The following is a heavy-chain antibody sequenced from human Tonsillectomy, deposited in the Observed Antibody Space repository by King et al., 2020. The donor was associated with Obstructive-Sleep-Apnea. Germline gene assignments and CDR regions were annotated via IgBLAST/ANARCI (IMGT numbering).Heavy chain of an antibody. D-gene: IGHD1-1*01. Sequence: QVQLQESGPGLLKPSQTLSLTCTVSGGSISSGGYYWSWIRQHPGKALEWIGFIYYSGSTYYNPSLKGRVTISADTSRNQFSLNLSSVTAADTAVYYCARDLRAVPPYHYAVDVWGQGTTVTVSS. CDR3: ARDLRAVPPYHYAVDV. J-gene: IGHJ6*02. CDR2: IYYSGST. V-gene: IGHV4-31*03. CDR1: GGSISSGGYY.